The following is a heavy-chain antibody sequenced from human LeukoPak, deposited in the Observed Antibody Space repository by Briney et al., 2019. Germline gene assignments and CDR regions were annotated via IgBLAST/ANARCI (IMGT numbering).Heavy chain of an antibody. D-gene: IGHD2-8*01. V-gene: IGHV3-30-3*01. CDR3: ARVMYAATPYYYYYGMDV. CDR2: ISYDGSNK. Sequence: PGRSLRLSCAASGFTFSSYAMHWVRQAPGKGLEWVAVISYDGSNKYYADSVKGRFTISRDNSKNTLYLQMNSLRAEDTAVYYCARVMYAATPYYYYYGMDVWGQGTTVTVSS. CDR1: GFTFSSYA. J-gene: IGHJ6*02.